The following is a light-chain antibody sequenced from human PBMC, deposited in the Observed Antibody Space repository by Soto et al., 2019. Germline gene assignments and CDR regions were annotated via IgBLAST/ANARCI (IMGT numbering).Light chain of an antibody. J-gene: IGKJ1*01. Sequence: DIQMTQSPSSLSASVGDRVTITCRASQSISSYLNWYQQKPGKAPKLLIYAASSLQSGVPSRFSGSGSWTDFTLTISSLQPEDFAPYYCQQSYSTPRTFGQGTKVEIK. CDR3: QQSYSTPRT. V-gene: IGKV1-39*01. CDR2: AAS. CDR1: QSISSY.